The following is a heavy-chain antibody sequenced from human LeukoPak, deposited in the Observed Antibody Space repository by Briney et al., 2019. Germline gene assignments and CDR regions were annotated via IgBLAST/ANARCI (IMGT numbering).Heavy chain of an antibody. V-gene: IGHV1-2*06. CDR3: ATSGYCSSTSCYRYYYYGMDV. CDR2: INPNSGGT. D-gene: IGHD2-2*01. Sequence: APVKVSCKASGYTFTGYYMHWVRQAPGQGLEWMGRINPNSGGTNYAQKFQGRVTMTRDTSISTAYMELSRLRSDDTAVYYCATSGYCSSTSCYRYYYYGMDVWGQGTTVTVSS. J-gene: IGHJ6*02. CDR1: GYTFTGYY.